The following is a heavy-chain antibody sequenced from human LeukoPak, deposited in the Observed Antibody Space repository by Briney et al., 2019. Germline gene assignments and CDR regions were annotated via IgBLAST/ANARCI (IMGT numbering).Heavy chain of an antibody. CDR1: GGSFSGYY. CDR2: INHSGST. V-gene: IGHV4-34*01. J-gene: IGHJ3*02. Sequence: SETLSLTCAAYGGSFSGYYWSWIRQPPGKGLEWIGEINHSGSTNYNPSLKSRVTISVDTSKNQFSLKLSSVTAVDTAVYYCARGGSSGDLNAFDIWGQGTMVTVSS. CDR3: ARGGSSGDLNAFDI. D-gene: IGHD2-21*02.